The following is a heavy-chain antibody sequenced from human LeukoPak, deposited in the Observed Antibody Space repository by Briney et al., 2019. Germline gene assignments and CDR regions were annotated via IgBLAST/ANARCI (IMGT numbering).Heavy chain of an antibody. CDR3: ARDRPTGSYYSIDY. D-gene: IGHD1-26*01. CDR2: IWYDGSNK. Sequence: GWSLRLSCAVFGFTFSDYGMHWVRQAPGKGLEWVAVIWYDGSNKYYGDSVKGRFTISRDNSKNTLYLQMNSLRVEDTAVYYCARDRPTGSYYSIDYWGQGTLVTVSS. CDR1: GFTFSDYG. V-gene: IGHV3-33*01. J-gene: IGHJ4*02.